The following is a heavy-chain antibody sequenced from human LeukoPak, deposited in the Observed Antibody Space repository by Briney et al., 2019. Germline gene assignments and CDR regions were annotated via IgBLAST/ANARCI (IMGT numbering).Heavy chain of an antibody. D-gene: IGHD4-17*01. V-gene: IGHV4-31*03. Sequence: SQTLSLTCTVSGGSISSGGYYWSWIRQHLGKGLEWIGYIYYSGSTYYNPSLKSRVTISVDTSKNQFFLKLSSVTAADTAVYYRARTGGDYGDGSPFDYWGQGTLVTVSS. CDR3: ARTGGDYGDGSPFDY. J-gene: IGHJ4*02. CDR2: IYYSGST. CDR1: GGSISSGGYY.